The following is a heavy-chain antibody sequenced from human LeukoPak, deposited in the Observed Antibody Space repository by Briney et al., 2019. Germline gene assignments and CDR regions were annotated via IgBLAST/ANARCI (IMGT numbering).Heavy chain of an antibody. CDR1: GGSISSSSYY. Sequence: SETLSLTCTVSGGSISSSSYYWGWIRQPPGKGLEWIGSIYYSGSTYYNPSLKSRVTISVDTSKNRFSLKLSSVTAADTAVYYCARGLRLGEFDNYWGQGTLVTVSS. CDR2: IYYSGST. V-gene: IGHV4-39*01. J-gene: IGHJ4*02. CDR3: ARGLRLGEFDNY. D-gene: IGHD3-16*01.